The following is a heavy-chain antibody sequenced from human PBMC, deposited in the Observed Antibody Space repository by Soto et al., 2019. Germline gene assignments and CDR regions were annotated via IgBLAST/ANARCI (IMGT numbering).Heavy chain of an antibody. CDR1: GFTFSSYA. V-gene: IGHV3-23*01. CDR3: AKVGNYYESDVCWYFDF. J-gene: IGHJ2*01. Sequence: EVQLLESGGTVVQPGGSLRLSCAASGFTFSSYAMTWVRQGPGEGLEWVSAITGSGGYTNYADSVKGRFTISRDNSKNTLYLHMNSLRAVDTAVYYCAKVGNYYESDVCWYFDFWGRGTLVTVSS. D-gene: IGHD3-22*01. CDR2: ITGSGGYT.